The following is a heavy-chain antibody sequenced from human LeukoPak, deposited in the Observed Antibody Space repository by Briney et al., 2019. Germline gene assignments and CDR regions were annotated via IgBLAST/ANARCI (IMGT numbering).Heavy chain of an antibody. V-gene: IGHV1-2*02. CDR1: GYTFTDYY. CDR3: ARANFLYCSSASCLFDY. J-gene: IGHJ4*02. Sequence: ASVKVSCKASGYTFTDYYMHWVLQAPGQGFEWMGWINPNDGDTYYAQKFQGRVTMTRDTSISTAHMEVSRLRSDDTAVYYCARANFLYCSSASCLFDYWGQGTLVTVSS. D-gene: IGHD2-2*01. CDR2: INPNDGDT.